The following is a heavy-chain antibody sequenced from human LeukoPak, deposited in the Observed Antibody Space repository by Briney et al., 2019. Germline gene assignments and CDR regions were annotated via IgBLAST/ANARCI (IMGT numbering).Heavy chain of an antibody. CDR3: ARDGMVVRPYNWFDP. CDR2: INPSGGST. Sequence: ASVKVSCKASGYTFTSYYMHWVRQAPGQGLEWMGIINPSGGSTSYARKFQGRVTMTRETSRSPVYMELSSMRSEATAVYYCARDGMVVRPYNWFDPWGQGTLVTVSS. J-gene: IGHJ5*02. V-gene: IGHV1-46*01. D-gene: IGHD4/OR15-4a*01. CDR1: GYTFTSYY.